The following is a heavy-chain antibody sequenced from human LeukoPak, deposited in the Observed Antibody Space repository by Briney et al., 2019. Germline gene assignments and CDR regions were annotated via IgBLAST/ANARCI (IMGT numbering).Heavy chain of an antibody. CDR3: AMGMGGSYPFGAFDI. CDR2: FDPEDGET. CDR1: GYTLTELS. D-gene: IGHD1-26*01. V-gene: IGHV1-24*01. J-gene: IGHJ3*02. Sequence: ASVKVSCKVSGYTLTELSMHWVRQAPGKGLEWMGGFDPEDGETIYAQKFQGRVTMTEDTSTDTAYMELSSLRSEDTAVYYCAMGMGGSYPFGAFDIWGQGTMVTVSS.